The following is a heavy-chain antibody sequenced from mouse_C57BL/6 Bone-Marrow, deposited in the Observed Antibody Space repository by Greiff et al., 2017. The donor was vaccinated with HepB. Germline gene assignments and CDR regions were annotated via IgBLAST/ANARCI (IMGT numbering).Heavy chain of an antibody. CDR3: ARAPNAMDY. Sequence: EVKLMESEGGLVQPGSSMKLSCTASGFTFSDYYMAWVRQVPEKGLEWVANINYDGSSTYYLDSLKSRFIISRDNAKNILYLQMSSLKSEDTATYYCARAPNAMDYWGQGTSVTVSS. CDR1: GFTFSDYY. J-gene: IGHJ4*01. V-gene: IGHV5-16*01. CDR2: INYDGSST.